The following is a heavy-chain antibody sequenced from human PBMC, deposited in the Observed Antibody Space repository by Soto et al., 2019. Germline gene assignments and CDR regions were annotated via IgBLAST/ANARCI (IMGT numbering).Heavy chain of an antibody. CDR3: ARDIGGGEDV. V-gene: IGHV1-18*01. J-gene: IGHJ6*02. CDR1: GYTFSSSS. CDR2: INVYNGDT. Sequence: QVQLVQSGVEVKKPGASVKVSCKASGYTFSSSSISWVRQAPGQGLEWMGWINVYNGDTIYVQKFQGRVTMTTDTSTSTAYMELTSLTSDDTAIYYCARDIGGGEDVWGQGTTVTVSS. D-gene: IGHD3-16*01.